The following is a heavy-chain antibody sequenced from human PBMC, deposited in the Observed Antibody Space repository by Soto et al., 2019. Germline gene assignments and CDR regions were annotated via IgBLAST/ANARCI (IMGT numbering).Heavy chain of an antibody. J-gene: IGHJ4*02. D-gene: IGHD5-12*01. V-gene: IGHV1-3*01. CDR1: GYTFTRYA. CDR2: INAGNGNK. CDR3: VRNIVATGYVDY. Sequence: GASVKVSCKASGYTFTRYAIHWVRQAPGQRLEWMGWINAGNGNKKYSENFQDRVTITRDTSASTAYMELSSLRSEDTAVYYCVRNIVATGYVDYWGQGTQVTISS.